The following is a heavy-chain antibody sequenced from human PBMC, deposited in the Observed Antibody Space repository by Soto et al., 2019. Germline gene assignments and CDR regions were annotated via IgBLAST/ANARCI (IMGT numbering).Heavy chain of an antibody. D-gene: IGHD1-1*01. CDR1: GFTFSSYD. CDR3: ASGVRDVYNLPAQNDY. Sequence: GSLRLSCAASGFTFSSYDMHWVRPATGKGLEWVSAIGTAGDTYYPGSVKGRFTISRENAKNSLYLQMNSLRAWDTAVYYCASGVRDVYNLPAQNDYWGHGTLRTVSS. V-gene: IGHV3-13*01. J-gene: IGHJ4*01. CDR2: IGTAGDT.